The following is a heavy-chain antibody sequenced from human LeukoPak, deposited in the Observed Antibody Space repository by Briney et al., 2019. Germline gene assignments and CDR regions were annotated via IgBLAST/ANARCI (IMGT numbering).Heavy chain of an antibody. V-gene: IGHV3-21*01. CDR2: ISSSSYI. J-gene: IGHJ4*02. CDR3: ASERMVRGVATDY. CDR1: GFTFSSYS. Sequence: GGSLRLSCAASGFTFSSYSMNWVRQAPGKGLEWVSSISSSSYIYYADSVKGRFTISRDNAKNSLYLQMNSLRAEDTAVYYCASERMVRGVATDYWGQGTLVTVSS. D-gene: IGHD3-10*01.